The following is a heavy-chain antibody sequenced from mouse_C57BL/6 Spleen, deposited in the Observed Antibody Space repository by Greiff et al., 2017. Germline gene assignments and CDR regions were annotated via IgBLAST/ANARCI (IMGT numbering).Heavy chain of an antibody. J-gene: IGHJ4*01. D-gene: IGHD1-1*01. V-gene: IGHV1-69*01. CDR2: IDPSDSYT. Sequence: QVQLQQPGAELVMPGASVKLSCKASGYTFTSYWMHWVKQRPGQGLEWIGEIDPSDSYTNYNQKFKGKSTLTVDKSSSTAYMQLSSLTSEDSAVYYCARRYYGSSRYAMDYWGQRTSVTVSS. CDR1: GYTFTSYW. CDR3: ARRYYGSSRYAMDY.